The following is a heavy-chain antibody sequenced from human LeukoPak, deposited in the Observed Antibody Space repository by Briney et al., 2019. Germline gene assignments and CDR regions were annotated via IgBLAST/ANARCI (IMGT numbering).Heavy chain of an antibody. CDR3: AKDTGYDFWSGDAFDI. D-gene: IGHD3-3*01. CDR1: GFTFSSYA. CDR2: ISGSGGST. Sequence: PGGSLRLSCAASGFTFSSYAMSWVRQAPGKGLEWVSAISGSGGSTYYADSVKGRFTISRDNSKNTLYLQMNSLRAEDTAVYYCAKDTGYDFWSGDAFDIWGQGTMVTVSS. V-gene: IGHV3-23*01. J-gene: IGHJ3*02.